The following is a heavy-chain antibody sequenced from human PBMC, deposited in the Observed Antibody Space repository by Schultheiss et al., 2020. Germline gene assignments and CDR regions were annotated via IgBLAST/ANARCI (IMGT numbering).Heavy chain of an antibody. Sequence: GGSLRLSCAASGFTFSSYAMSWVRQAPGKGLEWVSAISGSGGSTYYADSVKGRFTISRDNSKNTLYLQMNSLRAEDTAVYYCAKDSGSYPVHYFDYWGQGTLVTVSA. CDR2: ISGSGGST. J-gene: IGHJ4*02. V-gene: IGHV3-23*01. CDR1: GFTFSSYA. CDR3: AKDSGSYPVHYFDY. D-gene: IGHD1-26*01.